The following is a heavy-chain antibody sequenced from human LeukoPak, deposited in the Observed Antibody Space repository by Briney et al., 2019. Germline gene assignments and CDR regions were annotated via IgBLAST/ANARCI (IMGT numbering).Heavy chain of an antibody. CDR3: ARDDGSGSYPSGGY. CDR2: ISAYNGNT. V-gene: IGHV1-18*01. Sequence: GASVKVSCKASGGTFSSYAISWVRQAPGQGLEWMGWISAYNGNTNYAQKLQGRVTMTTDTSTSTAYMQLRSLRSDDTAVYYCARDDGSGSYPSGGYWGQGTLVTVSS. CDR1: GGTFSSYA. J-gene: IGHJ4*02. D-gene: IGHD3-10*01.